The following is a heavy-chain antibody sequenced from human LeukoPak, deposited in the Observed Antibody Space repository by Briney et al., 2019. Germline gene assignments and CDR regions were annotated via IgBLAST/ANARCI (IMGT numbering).Heavy chain of an antibody. V-gene: IGHV3-48*03. D-gene: IGHD3-10*01. CDR1: GFTFSNYE. CDR3: XXXXXXXXXTMVRGVIGKSYYFDS. J-gene: IGHJ4*02. Sequence: GGSLRLSCAASGFTFSNYEMHWVRQAPGKGLEWVSYISSSGSDIYYADSVKGRFTISRDNSKNTLYLQMNSLRAADTALYYXXXXXXXXXXTMVRGVIGKSYYFDSWGQGTLVTVSS. CDR2: ISSSGSDI.